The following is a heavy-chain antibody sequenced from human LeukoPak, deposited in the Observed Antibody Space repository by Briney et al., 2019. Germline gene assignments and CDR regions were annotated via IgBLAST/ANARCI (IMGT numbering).Heavy chain of an antibody. CDR1: GFTFSSYS. D-gene: IGHD4-17*01. CDR2: ISGSGGST. V-gene: IGHV3-23*01. CDR3: AMRSTVLNPLDY. J-gene: IGHJ4*02. Sequence: GGSLRLSCAASGFTFSSYSMNWVRQAPGKGLEWVSAISGSGGSTYYADSVKGRFTISRDNSKNTLYLQMNSLRAEDTAVYYCAMRSTVLNPLDYWGQGTLVTVSS.